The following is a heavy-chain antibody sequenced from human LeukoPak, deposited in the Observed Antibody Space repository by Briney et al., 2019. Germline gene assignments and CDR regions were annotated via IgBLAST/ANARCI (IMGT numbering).Heavy chain of an antibody. CDR2: ISSSSSYI. J-gene: IGHJ4*02. D-gene: IGHD5-12*01. Sequence: GGSLRLSCAASGFTFSSYSMNWVRQAPGKGLEWVSSISSSSSYIYYADSVKGRSTISRDNAKNSLYLQMNSLRAEDTAVYYCARDSGYDDGEYYFDYWGQGTLITVSS. CDR1: GFTFSSYS. V-gene: IGHV3-21*01. CDR3: ARDSGYDDGEYYFDY.